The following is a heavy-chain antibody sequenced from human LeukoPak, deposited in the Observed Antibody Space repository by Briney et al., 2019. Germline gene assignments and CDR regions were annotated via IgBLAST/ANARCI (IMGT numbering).Heavy chain of an antibody. J-gene: IGHJ6*03. Sequence: SETLSLTCTVSGGSISPYYWNWIRQPPGKGLEWIGYIFYSGSTAYNPSLKSRVTILVDTSNSQFSLKLSSVTAADTAVYYCASGVKVTPSYYYYYYYMDVWGKGTTVTVSS. CDR2: IFYSGST. CDR1: GGSISPYY. V-gene: IGHV4-59*01. D-gene: IGHD4-23*01. CDR3: ASGVKVTPSYYYYYYYMDV.